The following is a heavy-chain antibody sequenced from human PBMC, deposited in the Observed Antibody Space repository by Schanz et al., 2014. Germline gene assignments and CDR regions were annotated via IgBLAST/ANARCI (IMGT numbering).Heavy chain of an antibody. V-gene: IGHV3-30*04. Sequence: QVQLVESGGGVVQPGRSLRLSCAASGFTFSSYAVHWVRQAPDKGLVWVAVTSSDGSLKYYADSVKGRFTISRDNSRDTVYLQMNSRRGKATAVYYCARGGRGGYPGRAFDIGVQGTMVTASS. CDR3: ARGGRGGYPGRAFDI. CDR2: TSSDGSLK. J-gene: IGHJ3*02. CDR1: GFTFSSYA. D-gene: IGHD5-12*01.